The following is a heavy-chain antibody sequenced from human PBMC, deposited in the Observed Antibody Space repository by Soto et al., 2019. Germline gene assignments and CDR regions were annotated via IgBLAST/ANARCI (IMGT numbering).Heavy chain of an antibody. J-gene: IGHJ6*02. D-gene: IGHD6-13*01. CDR2: ISYDGSNK. V-gene: IGHV3-30-3*01. CDR3: AREIDGVGAARVGMVYYGMDV. Sequence: GGSLRLSCAASGFTFSSYAMHWVRQAPGKGLEWVAVISYDGSNKYYADSVKGRFTISRDNSKNTLYLQMNSLRAEDTAVYYCAREIDGVGAARVGMVYYGMDVWGQGTTVTVSS. CDR1: GFTFSSYA.